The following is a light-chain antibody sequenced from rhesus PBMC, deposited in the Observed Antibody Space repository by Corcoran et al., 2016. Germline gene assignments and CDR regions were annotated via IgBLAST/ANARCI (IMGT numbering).Light chain of an antibody. CDR1: ETIGTY. V-gene: IGKV3-40*03. Sequence: EIVMTQSPATLSLSPGETATLSCRASETIGTYLAWYHQKPGQAPKLPVLGAYFRATGLPDRFIGSGSKTEFNLTISSLEPEDVGIYHCQQYNDLLWTFGQGTKVEIK. CDR3: QQYNDLLWT. CDR2: GAY. J-gene: IGKJ1*01.